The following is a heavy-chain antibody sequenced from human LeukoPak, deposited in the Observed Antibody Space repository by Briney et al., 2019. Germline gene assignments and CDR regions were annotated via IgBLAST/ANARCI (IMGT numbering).Heavy chain of an antibody. CDR3: ARDRIAAAGTYYYYYGMDV. D-gene: IGHD6-13*01. J-gene: IGHJ6*04. CDR2: IYYSGST. V-gene: IGHV4-59*01. Sequence: PLETLSLTCTVSGGSISGYYWSWIRQPPGKGLEWIGYIYYSGSTNYNPSLKSRVTISVDTSKNQFSLKLSSVTAADTAVYYCARDRIAAAGTYYYYYGMDVWGKGTTVTVSS. CDR1: GGSISGYY.